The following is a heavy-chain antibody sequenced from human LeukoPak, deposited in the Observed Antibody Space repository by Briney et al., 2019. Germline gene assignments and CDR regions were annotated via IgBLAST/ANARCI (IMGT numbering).Heavy chain of an antibody. CDR2: IRYDGSKK. V-gene: IGHV3-30*02. D-gene: IGHD3-16*02. CDR1: GFTFSCYG. Sequence: GGSLRLSCTASGFTFSCYGMHCVRQAPGKGLEWVAFIRYDGSKKYADSVKGRFTISRDNSKNTLYLQMNSLRAEDTAVYYCARSLGHYDYVWGNYRYRSRFDYWGQGTLVTVSS. J-gene: IGHJ4*02. CDR3: ARSLGHYDYVWGNYRYRSRFDY.